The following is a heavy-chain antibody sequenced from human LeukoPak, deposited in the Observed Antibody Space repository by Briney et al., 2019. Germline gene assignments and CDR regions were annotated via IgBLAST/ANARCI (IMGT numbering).Heavy chain of an antibody. V-gene: IGHV3-21*01. CDR3: ASEDTAMVPYYFDY. Sequence: PGGSLRLSCAASGFTFSSYAMSWVRQAPGRGLEWVSSISSSSYIYYADSVKGRFTISRDNAKNSLYLQMNSLRAEDTAVYYCASEDTAMVPYYFDYWGQGTLVTVSS. CDR1: GFTFSSYA. D-gene: IGHD5-18*01. CDR2: ISSSSYI. J-gene: IGHJ4*02.